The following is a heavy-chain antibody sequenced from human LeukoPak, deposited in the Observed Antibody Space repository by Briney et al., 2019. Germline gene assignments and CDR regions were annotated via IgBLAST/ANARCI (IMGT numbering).Heavy chain of an antibody. CDR2: ISGSGGST. V-gene: IGHV3-23*01. CDR1: GFTFSSYA. Sequence: GGSLRLSCAASGFTFSSYAMSWVRQAPGKGLEWVSAISGSGGSTYYADSVKGRFTISRDNSKNTLYLQMNSLRAEDTAVYYCAKGDYDFWSGYYLDYWGQGTLVTVSS. J-gene: IGHJ4*02. D-gene: IGHD3-3*01. CDR3: AKGDYDFWSGYYLDY.